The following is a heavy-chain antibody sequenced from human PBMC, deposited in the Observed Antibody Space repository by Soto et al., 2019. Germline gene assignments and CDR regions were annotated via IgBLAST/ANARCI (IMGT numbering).Heavy chain of an antibody. Sequence: PSVKVSCKASGGTFSSYAISWVRQAPGQGLEWMGGIIPIFGTANYAQKFQGRVTITADESTSTAYMELSSLRSEDTAVYYCARVLGHHYDTGCFNRWVPGTMVAVSS. D-gene: IGHD3-22*01. CDR2: IIPIFGTA. CDR1: GGTFSSYA. V-gene: IGHV1-69*13. CDR3: ARVLGHHYDTGCFNR. J-gene: IGHJ5*02.